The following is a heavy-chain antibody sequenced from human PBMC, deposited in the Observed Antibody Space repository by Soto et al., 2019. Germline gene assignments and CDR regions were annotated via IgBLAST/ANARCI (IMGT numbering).Heavy chain of an antibody. D-gene: IGHD3-10*01. Sequence: QVQLQQWGAGLLKPSETLSLTCAVYGGSFSGYYWNWIRQPPGKGLEWIGEINHSGSTNYNPSLXGXAXIXXDTSKNQFSLKLSSVTAADTAVYYCATGYGRNFDYWGQGTLVTVSS. V-gene: IGHV4-34*01. CDR3: ATGYGRNFDY. CDR2: INHSGST. J-gene: IGHJ4*02. CDR1: GGSFSGYY.